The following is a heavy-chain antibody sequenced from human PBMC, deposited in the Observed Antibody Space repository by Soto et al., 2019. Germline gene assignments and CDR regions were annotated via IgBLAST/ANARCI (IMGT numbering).Heavy chain of an antibody. CDR3: ARDLHRGWALLLYAKDAFDI. Sequence: QVQLVQSGAEVKKPGASVKVSCKASGYTFTSYGISWVRQAPGQGLEWVGWISAYNGNTNYAQKLQGRVTMTTDTSTSTAYMELRSLRSDDTAVYYCARDLHRGWALLLYAKDAFDIWGQGTMVTVSS. D-gene: IGHD1-26*01. J-gene: IGHJ3*02. CDR2: ISAYNGNT. V-gene: IGHV1-18*01. CDR1: GYTFTSYG.